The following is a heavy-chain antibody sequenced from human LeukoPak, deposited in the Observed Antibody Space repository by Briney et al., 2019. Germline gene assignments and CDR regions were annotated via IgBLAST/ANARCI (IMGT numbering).Heavy chain of an antibody. Sequence: SETLSLTCTVSGGSINSYYWSWIRQPAGKGLEWIGRIYTSGSTNYNPSLKSRVTISVDTSKNQFSLKLSSVTAADTAVYYCARVRAYYDILTGYYPDAFDIWGQGTMVTVSS. CDR2: IYTSGST. CDR1: GGSINSYY. J-gene: IGHJ3*02. CDR3: ARVRAYYDILTGYYPDAFDI. D-gene: IGHD3-9*01. V-gene: IGHV4-4*07.